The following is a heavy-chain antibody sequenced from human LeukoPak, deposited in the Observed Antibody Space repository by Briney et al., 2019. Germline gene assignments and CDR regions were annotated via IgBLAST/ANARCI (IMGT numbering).Heavy chain of an antibody. CDR1: GYTFTSYY. CDR3: ATALSGMGATTSYYFDY. CDR2: INPSGGSI. Sequence: GASVEVSCKASGYTFTSYYMHWVRQAPGQGLEWMGIINPSGGSISYAQKFQGRVTMTEDTSTDTAYMELSSLRSEDTAVYYCATALSGMGATTSYYFDYWGQGTLVTVSS. D-gene: IGHD1-26*01. J-gene: IGHJ4*02. V-gene: IGHV1-46*01.